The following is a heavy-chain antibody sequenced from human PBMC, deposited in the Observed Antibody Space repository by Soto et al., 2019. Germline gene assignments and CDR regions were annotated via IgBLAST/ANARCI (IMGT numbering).Heavy chain of an antibody. CDR2: IDPSDSYT. CDR1: GYSFSSDW. CDR3: ATPYDILTGRTVNDAFDI. J-gene: IGHJ3*02. V-gene: IGHV5-10-1*01. D-gene: IGHD3-9*01. Sequence: PGESLKISCKGSGYSFSSDWISWVRQMPGKGLEWMGRIDPSDSYTNYSPSFQGHVTISADKSISTAYLQWSSLKASDTAMYYCATPYDILTGRTVNDAFDIWGQGTMVTVSS.